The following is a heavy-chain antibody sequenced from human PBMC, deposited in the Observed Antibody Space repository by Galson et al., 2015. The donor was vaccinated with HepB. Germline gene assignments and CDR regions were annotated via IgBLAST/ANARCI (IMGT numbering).Heavy chain of an antibody. D-gene: IGHD3-10*01. V-gene: IGHV3-15*01. CDR3: TTDRPITMVQGVIRTVFDY. Sequence: SLRLSCAASGFTFSNAWMSWVRQAPGKGLEWVGRIKSKTDGGTTDYAAPVKGRFTISRDDSKNTLYLQMNSLKTEDTAVYYCTTDRPITMVQGVIRTVFDYWGQGTLVTVSS. CDR1: GFTFSNAW. J-gene: IGHJ4*02. CDR2: IKSKTDGGTT.